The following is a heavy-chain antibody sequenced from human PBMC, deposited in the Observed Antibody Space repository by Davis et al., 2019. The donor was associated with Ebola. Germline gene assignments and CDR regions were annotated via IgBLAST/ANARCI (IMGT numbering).Heavy chain of an antibody. D-gene: IGHD2-15*01. CDR3: TRGIARRRSGSWFDP. CDR2: MNPDSGNT. J-gene: IGHJ5*02. Sequence: ASVKVSCKASGGTFNTYVFNWVRQATGQGLEWMGWMNPDSGNTGYAQKFQGRVTMTRDTSITTAYMELSSLSSDDTAVYYCTRGIARRRSGSWFDPWGQGTPVTVSS. V-gene: IGHV1-8*02. CDR1: GGTFNTYV.